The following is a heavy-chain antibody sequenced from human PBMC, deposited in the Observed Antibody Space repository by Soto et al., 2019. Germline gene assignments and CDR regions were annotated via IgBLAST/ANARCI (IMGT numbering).Heavy chain of an antibody. CDR2: INHSGST. J-gene: IGHJ4*02. V-gene: IGHV4-34*01. D-gene: IGHD6-13*01. Sequence: PSETLSLTCAVYGGSFSVYYWSWIRHPPGKGLEWIGEINHSGSTNYNPSLKSRVTISVDTSKNQFSLKLSSVTAADTAVYYCARGAIAAAQGGFDYWGQGTLVPSPQ. CDR1: GGSFSVYY. CDR3: ARGAIAAAQGGFDY.